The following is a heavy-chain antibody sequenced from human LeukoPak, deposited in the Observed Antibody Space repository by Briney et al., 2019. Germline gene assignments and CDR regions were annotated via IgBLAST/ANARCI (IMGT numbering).Heavy chain of an antibody. CDR1: GVSFSDHY. J-gene: IGHJ4*02. V-gene: IGHV4-34*01. CDR3: ARERVTTRQYYFDY. CDR2: INHNGST. Sequence: SETLSLTCAVYGVSFSDHYWSWIRQPPGRGLEWIGEINHNGSTNYNPSLKSRVTISVDKSKNQFSLKLSSVTAADTAVYYCARERVTTRQYYFDYWGQGTLVTVSS. D-gene: IGHD4-17*01.